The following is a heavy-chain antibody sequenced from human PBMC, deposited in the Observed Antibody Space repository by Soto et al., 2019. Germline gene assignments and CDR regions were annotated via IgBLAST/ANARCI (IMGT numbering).Heavy chain of an antibody. J-gene: IGHJ1*01. D-gene: IGHD2-8*01. CDR3: AIQDCTNDVCLEAAVTVGGALES. Sequence: EVQLVQSGGGLAQPGKSLRLSCAASGFTFRKFWMHWVRQVPGKGPVWVSYISSDGTTTDYADSLKGRVTISRDNTKDTLYLQLESLRAEDTAVYYCAIQDCTNDVCLEAAVTVGGALESWGQGTLVTVSS. CDR2: ISSDGTTT. V-gene: IGHV3-74*01. CDR1: GFTFRKFW.